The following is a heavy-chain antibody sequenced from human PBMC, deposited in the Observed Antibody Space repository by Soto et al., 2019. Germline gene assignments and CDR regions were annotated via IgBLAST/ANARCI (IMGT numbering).Heavy chain of an antibody. CDR2: IRSKANSYAT. CDR1: GFTFSGSA. J-gene: IGHJ6*02. V-gene: IGHV3-73*01. Sequence: GGSLRLSCAASGFTFSGSAMHWVRQASGKGLEWVGRIRSKANSYATAYAASVKGRFTISRDDSKNTAYLQMNSLKTEDTAVYYCTTRQVEVYYGMDVWGQGTTVTVSS. CDR3: TTRQVEVYYGMDV.